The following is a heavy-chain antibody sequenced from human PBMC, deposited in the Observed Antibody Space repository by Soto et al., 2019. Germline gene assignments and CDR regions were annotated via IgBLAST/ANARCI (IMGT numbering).Heavy chain of an antibody. Sequence: QVQLVESGGGVVQPGTSLRVSCVGSGFTFRSYVIHWVRQAPGKGLEWVALTAYDGSDKYYGDFVRGRFTISRDNSRNTVDLQMDSLRLEETALYYCARWGTTGGLDIWGQGTLVSVSS. D-gene: IGHD3-16*01. CDR1: GFTFRSYV. CDR3: ARWGTTGGLDI. J-gene: IGHJ1*01. CDR2: TAYDGSDK. V-gene: IGHV3-30*19.